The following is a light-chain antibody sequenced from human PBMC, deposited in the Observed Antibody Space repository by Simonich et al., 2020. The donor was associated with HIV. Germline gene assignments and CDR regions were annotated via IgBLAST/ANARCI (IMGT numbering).Light chain of an antibody. Sequence: EIVMMQSPATLSVSPGERATLSCRASQSVSSNLAWYQQKPGQAPRLLIYGASTRATGFPARFSGSGSGTEFTLTITSMQAEDFAVYYCQQYNNWPLFFGQGTKVEIK. J-gene: IGKJ2*01. CDR1: QSVSSN. CDR3: QQYNNWPLF. CDR2: GAS. V-gene: IGKV3-15*01.